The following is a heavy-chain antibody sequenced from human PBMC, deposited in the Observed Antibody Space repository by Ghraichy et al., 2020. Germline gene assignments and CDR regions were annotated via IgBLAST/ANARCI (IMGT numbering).Heavy chain of an antibody. Sequence: SLTCTVSGGSISSYYWSWIRQPPGKGLEWIGYIYYSGSTNYNPSLKSRVTISVDTSKNQFSLKLSSVTAADTAVYYCARGTGSGSYYVFDYWGQGTLVTVSS. D-gene: IGHD3-10*01. J-gene: IGHJ4*02. V-gene: IGHV4-59*01. CDR2: IYYSGST. CDR1: GGSISSYY. CDR3: ARGTGSGSYYVFDY.